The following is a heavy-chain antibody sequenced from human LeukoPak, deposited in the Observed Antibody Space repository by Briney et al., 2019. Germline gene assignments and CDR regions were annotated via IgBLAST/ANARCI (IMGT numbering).Heavy chain of an antibody. J-gene: IGHJ4*02. D-gene: IGHD2-8*01. CDR2: IYPGDSET. Sequence: GESLKISCKGPGDHFTNYWIGLVRQMPGKGLEWMGIIYPGDSETRYSPSFQGQVTISADKSISTAYLQWASLKASDTAVYFRARLPCTYSNSNRANFFDYWGQGTRVTVSS. CDR1: GDHFTNYW. V-gene: IGHV5-51*01. CDR3: ARLPCTYSNSNRANFFDY.